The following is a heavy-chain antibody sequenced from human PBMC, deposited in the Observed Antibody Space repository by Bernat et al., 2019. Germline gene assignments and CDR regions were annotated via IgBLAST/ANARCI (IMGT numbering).Heavy chain of an antibody. D-gene: IGHD3-10*01. Sequence: QVQLVQSGAEVRKPGASVKVSCKASGYTFTSYSLNWVRQAPGQGLEWMGIINPSDGNTNSAQKFRGTVTMTRDRATSTVYMEMSSLRPDDTAIYYCARGDNGDFPRPFDYWGQGTLVTVSS. CDR2: INPSDGNT. J-gene: IGHJ4*02. V-gene: IGHV1-46*01. CDR1: GYTFTSYS. CDR3: ARGDNGDFPRPFDY.